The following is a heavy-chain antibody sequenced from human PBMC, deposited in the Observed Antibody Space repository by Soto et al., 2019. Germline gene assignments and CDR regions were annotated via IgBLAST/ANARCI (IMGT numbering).Heavy chain of an antibody. CDR3: ARDSRSYYDFWSAYYRGDWFDP. CDR1: GFTFSSYW. Sequence: GGSLRLSCAASGFTFSSYWMHWVRQAPGKGLVWVSRINSDGSSTSYADSVKGRFTISRDNAKNTLYLQMNSLRAEDTAVYYCARDSRSYYDFWSAYYRGDWFDPWGQGTLVTVS. D-gene: IGHD3-3*01. J-gene: IGHJ5*02. CDR2: INSDGSST. V-gene: IGHV3-74*01.